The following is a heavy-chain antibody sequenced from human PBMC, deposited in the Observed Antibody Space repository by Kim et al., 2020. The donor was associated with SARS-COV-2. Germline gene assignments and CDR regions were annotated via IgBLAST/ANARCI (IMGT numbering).Heavy chain of an antibody. CDR2: ISGSGGST. CDR3: AKDGERFGELLPNWFDP. CDR1: GFTFSSYA. V-gene: IGHV3-23*01. Sequence: GGSLRLSCAASGFTFSSYAMSWVRQAPGKGLEWVSAISGSGGSTYYADSVKGRFPISRDNSKNTLYLQMNSLRAEDTAVYYCAKDGERFGELLPNWFDPWGQGTLVTVSS. J-gene: IGHJ5*02. D-gene: IGHD3-10*01.